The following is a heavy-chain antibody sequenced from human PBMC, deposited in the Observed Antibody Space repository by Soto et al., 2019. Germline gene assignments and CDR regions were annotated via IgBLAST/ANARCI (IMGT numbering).Heavy chain of an antibody. Sequence: ASVKVSCKTSGYTFSNYGITWVRQAPGQPLEWLGWISLYSDGTNYAQKFQGRVSMTTDTSTTTAYMELRSLRSNDTAVYYCARVVPGAEAWFGPWGQGTLVTVSS. CDR2: ISLYSDGT. CDR1: GYTFSNYG. CDR3: ARVVPGAEAWFGP. D-gene: IGHD2-2*01. J-gene: IGHJ5*02. V-gene: IGHV1-18*01.